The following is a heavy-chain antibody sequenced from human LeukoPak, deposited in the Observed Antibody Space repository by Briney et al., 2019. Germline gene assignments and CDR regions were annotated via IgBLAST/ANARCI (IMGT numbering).Heavy chain of an antibody. Sequence: PGGSLRLSCAASGFTFSSYWMTWVRQAPGKGLEWVANIKQDGSEKPYVDSVKGRFTISRDNAKNSLYLQMNSLRAEDTAVYYCARAGGSYFYAFDIWGQGTMVTVSS. J-gene: IGHJ3*02. CDR1: GFTFSSYW. V-gene: IGHV3-7*01. CDR2: IKQDGSEK. D-gene: IGHD1-26*01. CDR3: ARAGGSYFYAFDI.